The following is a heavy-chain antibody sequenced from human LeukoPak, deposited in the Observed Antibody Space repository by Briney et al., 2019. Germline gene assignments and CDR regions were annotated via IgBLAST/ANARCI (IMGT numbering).Heavy chain of an antibody. V-gene: IGHV7-4-1*01. D-gene: IGHD5-12*01. CDR1: GYTFSSYT. CDR2: INTYTGTP. Sequence: ASVKVSCKASGYTFSSYTLSWLRQAPGQGLEWMGWINTYTGTPTYAQGFTGRFVFSLDSSVSTAYLQIYSLKAEDIAVYYCVRQYSGYESLYFDSWGQGTLVTVSS. CDR3: VRQYSGYESLYFDS. J-gene: IGHJ4*02.